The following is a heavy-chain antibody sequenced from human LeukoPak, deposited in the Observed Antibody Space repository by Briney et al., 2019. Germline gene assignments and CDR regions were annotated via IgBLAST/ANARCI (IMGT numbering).Heavy chain of an antibody. CDR2: INPNSGGT. CDR1: GYTFTGYY. J-gene: IGHJ3*02. Sequence: ASVKVSCKASGYTFTGYYMHWVRQAPGQGLEWMGQINPNSGGTNYAQKFQGRVTMNRDTSLSTAYMELSRLRSDDTAVFYCARLHTYYYDSSGYWSFDIWGQGTMVTVSS. V-gene: IGHV1-2*06. CDR3: ARLHTYYYDSSGYWSFDI. D-gene: IGHD3-22*01.